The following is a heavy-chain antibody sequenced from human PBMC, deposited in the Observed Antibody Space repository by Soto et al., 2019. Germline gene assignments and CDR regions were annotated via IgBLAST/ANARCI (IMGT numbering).Heavy chain of an antibody. Sequence: EVQLLESGGGLVQPGGSLRLSCAASGFTFSSYAMSWVRQAPGKGLEWVSAISGSGGSTYYADSVKGRFTISRDNSKNTLYLQMNSLRAEDTAVYYCAKGYAYDSSGYALNDAFDIWGQGTMVTVSS. J-gene: IGHJ3*02. CDR3: AKGYAYDSSGYALNDAFDI. D-gene: IGHD3-22*01. CDR2: ISGSGGST. CDR1: GFTFSSYA. V-gene: IGHV3-23*01.